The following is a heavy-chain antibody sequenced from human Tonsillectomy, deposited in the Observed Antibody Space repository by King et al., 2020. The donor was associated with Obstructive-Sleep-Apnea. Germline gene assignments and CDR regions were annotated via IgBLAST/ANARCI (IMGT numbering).Heavy chain of an antibody. CDR3: ARERGASGSYCFDY. CDR2: ISYDGSNK. Sequence: VQLVESGGGVVQPGRSLRLSCAASGFTFSSYAMHWVRPAPGKGLDWVAVISYDGSNKYYAYSVKGRFTISRDNSKNTLYLQMNSLIAEDTAVYYCARERGASGSYCFDYWGQGTLVTVSS. CDR1: GFTFSSYA. J-gene: IGHJ4*02. D-gene: IGHD3-10*01. V-gene: IGHV3-30-3*01.